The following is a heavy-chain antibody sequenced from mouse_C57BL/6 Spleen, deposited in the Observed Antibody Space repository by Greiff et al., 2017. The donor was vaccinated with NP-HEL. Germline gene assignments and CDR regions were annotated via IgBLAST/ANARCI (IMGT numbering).Heavy chain of an antibody. J-gene: IGHJ1*03. V-gene: IGHV10-3*01. CDR1: GFTFNTYA. CDR3: VRDHPDYYGSSYWYFDV. CDR2: IRSKSSNYAT. Sequence: EVQRVESGGGLVQPKGSLKLSCAASGFTFNTYAMHWVRQAPGKGLEWVARIRSKSSNYATYYADSVKDRFTISRDDSQSMLYLQMNNLKTEDTAMYYCVRDHPDYYGSSYWYFDVWGTGTTVTVSS. D-gene: IGHD1-1*01.